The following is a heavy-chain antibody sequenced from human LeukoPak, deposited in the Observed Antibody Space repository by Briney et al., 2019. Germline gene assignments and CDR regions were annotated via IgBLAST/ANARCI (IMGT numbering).Heavy chain of an antibody. CDR1: GGSISSSSYY. CDR2: IYYSGST. Sequence: PSETLSLTCTVSGGSISSSSYYWGWIRQPPGKGLEWIGSIYYSGSTYYNPSLKSRVTISVDTSKNQFSLKLSSVTAADTAVYYCAKDRDYYGSGSLPYFDYWGQGTLVTVSS. J-gene: IGHJ4*02. V-gene: IGHV4-39*07. D-gene: IGHD3-10*01. CDR3: AKDRDYYGSGSLPYFDY.